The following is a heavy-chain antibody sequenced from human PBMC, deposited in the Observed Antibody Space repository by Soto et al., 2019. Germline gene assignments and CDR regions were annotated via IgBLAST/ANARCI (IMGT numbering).Heavy chain of an antibody. V-gene: IGHV3-33*01. J-gene: IGHJ6*02. CDR2: IWYDGSNK. D-gene: IGHD2-2*01. CDR3: AREEGVVVPAARISYYYYGMDV. CDR1: GFTFSSYG. Sequence: GGSLRLSCAASGFTFSSYGMHWVRQAPGKGLEWVAVIWYDGSNKYYADSVKGRFTISRDNSKNTLYLQMNSLRAEDTAVYYCAREEGVVVPAARISYYYYGMDVWGQGTTVTVSS.